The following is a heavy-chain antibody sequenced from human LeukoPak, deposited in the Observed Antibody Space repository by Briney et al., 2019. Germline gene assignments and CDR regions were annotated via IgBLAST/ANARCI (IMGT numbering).Heavy chain of an antibody. D-gene: IGHD6-13*01. CDR2: IYYSGST. J-gene: IGHJ3*02. CDR1: GGSISSSTYY. Sequence: PSETLSLTCTVSGGSISSSTYYWGWIRQPPGKGLEWIGSIYYSGSTYYNASLKSRVTISADTSKNQFSLKLSSVTAADTAVYYCARPLSGSSSWHGDAFDIWGQGTMVPVSS. V-gene: IGHV4-39*01. CDR3: ARPLSGSSSWHGDAFDI.